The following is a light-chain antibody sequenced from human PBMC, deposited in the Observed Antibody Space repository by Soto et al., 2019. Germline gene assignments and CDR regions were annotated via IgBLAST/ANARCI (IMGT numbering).Light chain of an antibody. V-gene: IGLV7-46*01. CDR3: LLSYSGARLVV. CDR1: TGAVTSGHY. CDR2: DTS. J-gene: IGLJ2*01. Sequence: QAVVTQEPSLTVSPGGTVTLTCDSSTGAVTSGHYPFWFQQKPGQAPRTLIYDTSNRHSWTPARFSGSLLGGKAALTLSGAQPEDEPEYYCLLSYSGARLVVFGGGTKVTVL.